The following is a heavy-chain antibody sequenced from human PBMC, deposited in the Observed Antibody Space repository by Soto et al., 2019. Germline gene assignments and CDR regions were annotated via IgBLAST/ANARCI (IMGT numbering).Heavy chain of an antibody. Sequence: ASVKVSCKVSGYTLTELSMHWVRQAPGKGLEWMGGFDPEDGETIYAQKFQGRLTLTSDMPSRTVYMQLSNLRSDDTAVYYCAGASSRVSSVVAAYWGQGTLVTVSS. J-gene: IGHJ4*02. CDR3: AGASSRVSSVVAAY. CDR1: GYTLTELS. V-gene: IGHV1-24*01. D-gene: IGHD1-26*01. CDR2: FDPEDGET.